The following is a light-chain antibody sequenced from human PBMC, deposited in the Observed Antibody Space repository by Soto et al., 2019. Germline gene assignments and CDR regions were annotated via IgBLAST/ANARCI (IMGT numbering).Light chain of an antibody. Sequence: QSVLTQPPSASGTPGQRVTISCSGSSSNIGSNTVNWYQQLPGTAPKLLIYSNDQRPSGVPDRFSGSKSGTSASLAISGLQSEDAADYYRAAWDDSLNGLYVFGTGTKLTVL. CDR2: SND. CDR3: AAWDDSLNGLYV. V-gene: IGLV1-44*01. J-gene: IGLJ1*01. CDR1: SSNIGSNT.